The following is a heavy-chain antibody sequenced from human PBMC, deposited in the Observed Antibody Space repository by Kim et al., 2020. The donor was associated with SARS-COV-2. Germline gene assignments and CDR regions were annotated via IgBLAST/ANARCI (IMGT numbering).Heavy chain of an antibody. CDR1: GYTFTRYY. CDR2: INPSGGNT. CDR3: ARGDIVIASAAPKDYFYGMDV. Sequence: ASVNVSCKASGYTFTRYYMHWVRHVPGQGLEWMGIINPSGGNTIYAQKFQGRVTMTRDTSTRTVYMELSSLRSEDTALYYCARGDIVIASAAPKDYFYGMDVWAKGPRSPSP. V-gene: IGHV1-46*01. D-gene: IGHD2-2*01. J-gene: IGHJ6*02.